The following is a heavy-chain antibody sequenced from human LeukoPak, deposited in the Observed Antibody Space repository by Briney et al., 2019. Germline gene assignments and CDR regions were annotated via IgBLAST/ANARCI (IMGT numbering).Heavy chain of an antibody. V-gene: IGHV1-18*01. D-gene: IGHD3-22*01. CDR2: NT. CDR3: AREQPRYYYDSSGYHGIDY. CDR1: GYTFTSYG. J-gene: IGHJ4*02. Sequence: GASVKVSCKASGYTFTSYGISWVRQAPGQGLEWMGNTNYAQKLQGRVTMTTDTSTSTAYMELRSLRSDDTAVYYCAREQPRYYYDSSGYHGIDYWGQGTLVTVSS.